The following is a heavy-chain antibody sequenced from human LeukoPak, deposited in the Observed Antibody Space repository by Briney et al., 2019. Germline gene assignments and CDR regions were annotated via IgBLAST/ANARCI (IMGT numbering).Heavy chain of an antibody. V-gene: IGHV3-7*03. CDR3: ARRAGDYSHPYDY. Sequence: GGSLRLSCAASGFTFSSYAMSWVRQAPGKGLEWVANIKQDGSEKYYVDSVKGRFTISRDNSKNTVHLQMNSLRAEDTAMYYCARRAGDYSHPYDYWGQGTLVTVSS. J-gene: IGHJ4*02. CDR1: GFTFSSYA. CDR2: IKQDGSEK. D-gene: IGHD3-22*01.